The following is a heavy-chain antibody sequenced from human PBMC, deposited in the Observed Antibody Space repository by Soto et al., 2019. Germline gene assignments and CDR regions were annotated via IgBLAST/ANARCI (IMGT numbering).Heavy chain of an antibody. D-gene: IGHD6-13*01. CDR3: ARGSSRWDY. V-gene: IGHV4-4*07. J-gene: IGHJ4*02. Sequence: QVQLQESGPGLVKPSETLSLTCTVSGGSISSFYWSWIRQPAGKGLEWIGRIYSGGRNNYNPPLKSRVTTSVDTSKNQFSLRLSSVTAADTAMYYCARGSSRWDYWGQGTLVTVSS. CDR1: GGSISSFY. CDR2: IYSGGRN.